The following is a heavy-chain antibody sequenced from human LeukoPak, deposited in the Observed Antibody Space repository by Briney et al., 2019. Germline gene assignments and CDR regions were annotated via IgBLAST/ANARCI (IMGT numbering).Heavy chain of an antibody. CDR2: INPSGGST. J-gene: IGHJ4*02. CDR3: ARLRGGYCSSTSCSGFDY. Sequence: ASVKVSCKASGYTFTSYYMHWVRQAPGQGLEWMGIINPSGGSTSYAQKFQGRVTMTRDMSTSTVYMELSSLRSEDTAVYYCARLRGGYCSSTSCSGFDYWGQGTLVTVSS. V-gene: IGHV1-46*01. CDR1: GYTFTSYY. D-gene: IGHD2-2*01.